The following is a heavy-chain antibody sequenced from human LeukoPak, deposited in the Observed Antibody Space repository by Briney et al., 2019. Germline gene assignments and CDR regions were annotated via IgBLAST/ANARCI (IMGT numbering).Heavy chain of an antibody. J-gene: IGHJ4*02. V-gene: IGHV3-74*01. Sequence: GGSLRLSCAASGFTFSSYWMHWVRQAPGKGLVWVSRINTDGSSTSYADSVKGRFTISRDNAKNTLYLQMNSLRAEDTAVYYCARGIRTAMVPFDYWGQGTLVTVSS. D-gene: IGHD5-18*01. CDR1: GFTFSSYW. CDR3: ARGIRTAMVPFDY. CDR2: INTDGSST.